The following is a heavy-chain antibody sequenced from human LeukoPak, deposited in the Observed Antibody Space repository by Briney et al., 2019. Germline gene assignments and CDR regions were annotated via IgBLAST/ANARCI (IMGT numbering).Heavy chain of an antibody. CDR2: ISSNGDGT. J-gene: IGHJ4*02. V-gene: IGHV3-64*01. CDR1: GVTLSRYA. CDR3: ARDTPGGVPAAIPYAFDY. D-gene: IGHD2-2*01. Sequence: GGSLRLSCATSGVTLSRYAINWVRQAPGKGLEFVSAISSNGDGTYYANSVKGRFTISRDNSKNTLYLQMNSLRAEDTAVYYCARDTPGGVPAAIPYAFDYWGQGTLVTVSS.